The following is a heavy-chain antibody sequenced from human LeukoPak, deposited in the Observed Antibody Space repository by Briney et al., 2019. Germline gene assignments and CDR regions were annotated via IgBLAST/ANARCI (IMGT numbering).Heavy chain of an antibody. CDR3: ARRYQDYRNRYYGMDV. CDR2: IIPIFGTA. D-gene: IGHD4-11*01. V-gene: IGHV1-69*13. J-gene: IGHJ6*02. Sequence: SVKVSCKASGYTFTSYDISWVRQAPGQGLEWMGGIIPIFGTANYAQKFQGRVTITADESTSTAYMELSSLRSEDTAVYYCARRYQDYRNRYYGMDVWGQGTTVTVSS. CDR1: GYTFTSYD.